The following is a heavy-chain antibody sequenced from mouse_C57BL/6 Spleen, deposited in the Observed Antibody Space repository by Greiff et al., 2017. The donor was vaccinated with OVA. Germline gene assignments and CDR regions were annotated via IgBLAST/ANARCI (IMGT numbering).Heavy chain of an antibody. V-gene: IGHV5-17*01. CDR1: GFTFSDYG. CDR2: ISSGSSTI. J-gene: IGHJ4*01. D-gene: IGHD4-1*01. Sequence: EVKVVESGGGLVKPGGSLKLSCAASGFTFSDYGMHWVRQAPEKGLEWVAYISSGSSTIYYADTVKGRFTISRDNAKNTLFLQMTSLRSEDTAMYYCARLELGQAMDYWGQGTSVTVSS. CDR3: ARLELGQAMDY.